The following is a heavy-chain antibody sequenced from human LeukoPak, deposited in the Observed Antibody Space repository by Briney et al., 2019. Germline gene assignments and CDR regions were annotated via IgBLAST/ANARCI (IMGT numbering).Heavy chain of an antibody. Sequence: SETLSLTCAVYGGSLSDYYWNWIRQPPGKGLEWIGEISHSGSTNYNPSLKSRVTTLVDTSKNQFSLKLSSVAAADTAMYYCAREDYVWGSYRKLDYWGQGTLVTVSS. CDR3: AREDYVWGSYRKLDY. CDR2: ISHSGST. J-gene: IGHJ4*02. V-gene: IGHV4-34*01. D-gene: IGHD3-16*02. CDR1: GGSLSDYY.